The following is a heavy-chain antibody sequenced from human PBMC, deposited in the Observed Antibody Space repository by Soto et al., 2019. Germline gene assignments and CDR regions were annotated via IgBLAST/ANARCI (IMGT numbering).Heavy chain of an antibody. CDR1: GATFTSYA. Sequence: QVQLVQSGPGVKRLGSSVRFSCKASGATFTSYATSWVRQPPGQGLEWMGGIIPTFGTANYAQKFQGRVTITADESTSTAYMELSSLRSEDTAVYYCASTSVSVPSPSYFDYWGQGTLVTVSS. D-gene: IGHD6-6*01. CDR3: ASTSVSVPSPSYFDY. J-gene: IGHJ4*02. CDR2: IIPTFGTA. V-gene: IGHV1-69*01.